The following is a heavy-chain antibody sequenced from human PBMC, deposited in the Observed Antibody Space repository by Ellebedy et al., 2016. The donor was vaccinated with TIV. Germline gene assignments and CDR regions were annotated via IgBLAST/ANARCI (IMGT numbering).Heavy chain of an antibody. CDR3: ATDALGASPGDAFDI. D-gene: IGHD3-16*01. CDR2: ICGGTF. Sequence: PGGSLRLSCAASGFTFSSYAMSWVRQAPGTEQERISYICGGTFYYAESVKGRFTISRYNAENSLYLQMNSLRAEDTAVYYCATDALGASPGDAFDIWGQGTMVTVSS. CDR1: GFTFSSYA. V-gene: IGHV3-48*01. J-gene: IGHJ3*02.